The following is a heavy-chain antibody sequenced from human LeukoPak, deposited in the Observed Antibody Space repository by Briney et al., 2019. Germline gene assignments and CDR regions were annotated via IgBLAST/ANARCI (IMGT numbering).Heavy chain of an antibody. CDR3: ARDRDRMVQGVTALFDY. CDR2: ISGSNGNT. CDR1: GYTFTTYG. J-gene: IGHJ4*02. Sequence: ASVKVSCKTSGYTFTTYGISWVRQAPGQGLEWMGWISGSNGNTKYAQKVQGRVTMTTDTSSTTAYLEVRSLRSDDTAVYYCARDRDRMVQGVTALFDYWGQGTLVTVSS. D-gene: IGHD3-10*01. V-gene: IGHV1-18*04.